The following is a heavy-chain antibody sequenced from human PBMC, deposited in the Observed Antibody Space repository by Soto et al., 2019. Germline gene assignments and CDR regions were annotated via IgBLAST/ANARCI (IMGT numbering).Heavy chain of an antibody. CDR2: INPNSGGT. J-gene: IGHJ4*02. Sequence: GASVKVSCKASGYTFTGYYMHWVRQAPGQGLEWMGWINPNSGGTNYAQKFQGRVTMTRDTSISTAYMELSRLRSDDTAVYYCARDLSRWLRGIGYWGQGTLVTVSS. CDR3: ARDLSRWLRGIGY. CDR1: GYTFTGYY. V-gene: IGHV1-2*02. D-gene: IGHD5-12*01.